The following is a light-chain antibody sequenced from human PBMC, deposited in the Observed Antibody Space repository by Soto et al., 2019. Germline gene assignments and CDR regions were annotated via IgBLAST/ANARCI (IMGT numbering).Light chain of an antibody. CDR3: SSYTSSSIHYV. Sequence: QSVLTQPASVSGSPGQSITISCTGTSSDVGGYNYVSWYQQHPGKAPKLMIYDVSNRPSGVSNRFSGSKSGNTASLTISGLQAEYEADYYGSSYTSSSIHYVFGTGTKVTVL. J-gene: IGLJ1*01. V-gene: IGLV2-14*01. CDR2: DVS. CDR1: SSDVGGYNY.